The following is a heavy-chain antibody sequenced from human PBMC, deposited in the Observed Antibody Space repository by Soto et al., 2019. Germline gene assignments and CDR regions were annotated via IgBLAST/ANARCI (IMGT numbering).Heavy chain of an antibody. Sequence: GGSLRLSCAASGFTFSSYAMSWVRQAPGKGLGWVSAISGGGSNTYYADSVKGRFTISRDNSKNTLYLQMNSLRAEDTAVYYCAREFKGYCSSTSCPPLHYYYYGMDVWGQGTTVTVSS. V-gene: IGHV3-23*01. CDR2: ISGGGSNT. CDR3: AREFKGYCSSTSCPPLHYYYYGMDV. J-gene: IGHJ6*02. D-gene: IGHD2-2*01. CDR1: GFTFSSYA.